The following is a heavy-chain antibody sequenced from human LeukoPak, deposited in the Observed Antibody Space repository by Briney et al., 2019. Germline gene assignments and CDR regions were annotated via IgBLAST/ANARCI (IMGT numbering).Heavy chain of an antibody. V-gene: IGHV4-38-2*01. J-gene: IGHJ5*02. D-gene: IGHD6-19*01. CDR1: GYSISSGYY. Sequence: SETPSLTCAVSGYSISSGYYWGWIRQPPGQGLEWIGSIYHSGSTYYNPSLKSRVTISVDTSKNQFSLKLSSVTAADTAVYYCATGYSSGWSARFDPWGQGTLVTVSS. CDR2: IYHSGST. CDR3: ATGYSSGWSARFDP.